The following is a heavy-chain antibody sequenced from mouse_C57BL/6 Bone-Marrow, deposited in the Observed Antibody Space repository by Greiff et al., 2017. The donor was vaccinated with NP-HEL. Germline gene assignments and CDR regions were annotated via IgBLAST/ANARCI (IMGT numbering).Heavy chain of an antibody. Sequence: QVQLLQSGAELARPGASVKLSCKASGYTFTSYGISWVTQRTGQGLEWIGEIYPRSGNTYYNEQFKGKATLTADKSSSTAYMELCSLTSEDAAVYFCARGGGDDDYWGQGTTLTVSS. CDR3: ARGGGDDDY. V-gene: IGHV1-81*01. J-gene: IGHJ2*01. CDR1: GYTFTSYG. CDR2: IYPRSGNT. D-gene: IGHD3-3*01.